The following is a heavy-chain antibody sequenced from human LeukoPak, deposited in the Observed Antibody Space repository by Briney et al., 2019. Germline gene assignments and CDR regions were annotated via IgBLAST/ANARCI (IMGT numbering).Heavy chain of an antibody. D-gene: IGHD3-10*01. J-gene: IGHJ4*02. CDR1: GFTFSNAW. CDR2: IKSKTDGGTT. Sequence: PGGSLRLSCAASGFTFSNAWMSWVRQAPGKGLEWVGRIKSKTDGGTTDYAAPVKGRFTISRDDSKNTLYLQMNSLKTEDTAVYYCLRDWYGSGSYWQIRESYFDYWGQGALVTVSS. CDR3: LRDWYGSGSYWQIRESYFDY. V-gene: IGHV3-15*01.